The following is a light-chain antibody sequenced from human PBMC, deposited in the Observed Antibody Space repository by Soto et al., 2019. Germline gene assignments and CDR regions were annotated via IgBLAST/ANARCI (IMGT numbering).Light chain of an antibody. CDR1: SSDIGSHTS. Sequence: QSALTQPASVSGSPGQSITISCTGTSSDIGSHTSVSWYQQHPGKAPKLMIFDVSNRPSGVSSRFSGSKSGNTASLTISGLHAEDEADYYCSSRRGSSTLVFGEGTKVTVL. J-gene: IGLJ3*02. CDR3: SSRRGSSTLV. V-gene: IGLV2-14*01. CDR2: DVS.